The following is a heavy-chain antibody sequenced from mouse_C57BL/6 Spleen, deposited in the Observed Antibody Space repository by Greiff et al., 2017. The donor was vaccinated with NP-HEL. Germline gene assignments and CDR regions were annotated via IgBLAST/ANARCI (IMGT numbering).Heavy chain of an antibody. CDR2: IHPNSGST. V-gene: IGHV1-64*01. D-gene: IGHD4-1*01. CDR3: ARSNWDLRAMDY. J-gene: IGHJ4*01. Sequence: VQLQQPGAELVKPGASVKLSCKASGYTFTSYWMHWVKQRPGQGLEWIGMIHPNSGSTNYNEKFKSKATLTVDKSSSTAYMQLSSLTSEDSAVYYCARSNWDLRAMDYWGQGTSVTVSS. CDR1: GYTFTSYW.